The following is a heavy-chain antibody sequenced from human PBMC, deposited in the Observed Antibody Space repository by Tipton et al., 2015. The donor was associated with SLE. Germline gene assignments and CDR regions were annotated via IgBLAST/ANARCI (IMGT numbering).Heavy chain of an antibody. CDR2: IYYSGST. CDR1: GGSISSSSYY. Sequence: TLSLTCTVSGGSISSSSYYWGWIRQPPGKGLEWIGKIYYSGSTYYNPSLKSRVTISVDTSKNQFSLKLSSVTAADTAVYYCARDSIAAAGTSDLHFDYWGQGTLVTVSS. J-gene: IGHJ4*02. D-gene: IGHD6-13*01. V-gene: IGHV4-39*07. CDR3: ARDSIAAAGTSDLHFDY.